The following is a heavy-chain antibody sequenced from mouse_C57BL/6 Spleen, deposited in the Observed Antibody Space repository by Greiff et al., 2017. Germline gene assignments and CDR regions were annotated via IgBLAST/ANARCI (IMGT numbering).Heavy chain of an antibody. Sequence: EVQLQQSGPELVKPGASVNISCKASGYSFTDYNMNWVKQSNGKSLEWIGVINPTYGTTSYNPTFKGNATLTVYQSSSTAYMQLNSLTSEDSAVYYCARVRTGAFAYWGQGTLVTVSA. CDR2: INPTYGTT. CDR1: GYSFTDYN. D-gene: IGHD4-1*01. CDR3: ARVRTGAFAY. J-gene: IGHJ3*01. V-gene: IGHV1-39*01.